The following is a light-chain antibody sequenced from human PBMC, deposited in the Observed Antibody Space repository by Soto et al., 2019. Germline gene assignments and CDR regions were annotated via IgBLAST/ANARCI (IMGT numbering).Light chain of an antibody. J-gene: IGLJ1*01. CDR3: CSYAGSYTFYV. CDR1: SSDVGGYNY. CDR2: DVS. V-gene: IGLV2-11*01. Sequence: QSALTQPRSVSGSPGQSVTISCTGTSSDVGGYNYVSWYQQHPGKAPKLMIYDVSKRPSGVPDRFSGSKSGNTASLTIPGLQAEDEADYYCCSYAGSYTFYVFGTGTKLTVL.